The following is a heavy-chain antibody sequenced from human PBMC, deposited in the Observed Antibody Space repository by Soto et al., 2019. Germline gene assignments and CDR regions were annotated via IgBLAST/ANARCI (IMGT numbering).Heavy chain of an antibody. J-gene: IGHJ5*02. V-gene: IGHV5-10-1*01. D-gene: IGHD2-15*01. Sequence: EVKLVQSGAEVKKPGESLRISCNGSGYTFTSYWINWVRQMPGKGLEWMGRIDPTDSYTNYNPSFQGHVTISADKSLSTAYLQWDSLRASDTATYYCARGGPQVVHNWVDPWGQGTLVTVSS. CDR3: ARGGPQVVHNWVDP. CDR2: IDPTDSYT. CDR1: GYTFTSYW.